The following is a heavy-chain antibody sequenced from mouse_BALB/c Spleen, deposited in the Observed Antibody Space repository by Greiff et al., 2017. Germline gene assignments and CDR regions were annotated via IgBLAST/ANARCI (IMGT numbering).Heavy chain of an antibody. CDR2: IWSGGST. J-gene: IGHJ3*01. CDR1: GFSLTSYG. V-gene: IGHV2-2*02. D-gene: IGHD2-1*01. CDR3: ARNGGNSLFAY. Sequence: QVQLKQSGPGLVQPSQSLSITCTVSGFSLTSYGVHWVRQSPGKGLEWLGVIWSGGSTDYNAAFISRLSISKDNSKSQVFFKMNSLQANDTAIYYCARNGGNSLFAYWGQGTLVTVSA.